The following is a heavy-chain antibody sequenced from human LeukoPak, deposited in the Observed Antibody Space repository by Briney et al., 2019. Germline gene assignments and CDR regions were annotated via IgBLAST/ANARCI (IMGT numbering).Heavy chain of an antibody. Sequence: PGGSLRLSCVASGFTISRYAMNWARQAPGKGLEWVASINHNGNVNYYVDSVKGRFTISRDNAKNSLYLQMSNLRAEDTAVYFCARGGGLDVWGQGATVTVSS. D-gene: IGHD3-16*01. V-gene: IGHV3-7*03. CDR1: GFTISRYA. CDR2: INHNGNVN. J-gene: IGHJ6*02. CDR3: ARGGGLDV.